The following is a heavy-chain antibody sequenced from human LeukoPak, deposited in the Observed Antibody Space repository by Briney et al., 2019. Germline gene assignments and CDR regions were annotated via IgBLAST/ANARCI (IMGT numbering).Heavy chain of an antibody. D-gene: IGHD5-12*01. CDR3: AKTNSGYDYDYFDY. CDR1: GFTFRSYW. Sequence: GGSLRLSCTASGFTFRSYWMSWIRQAPGKGLEWVANIKQDGGQIYYVDSVKGRFTISRDNAKNSLFLQMNSLRAEDTAVYYCAKTNSGYDYDYFDYWGQGTLVTVSS. CDR2: IKQDGGQI. J-gene: IGHJ4*02. V-gene: IGHV3-7*03.